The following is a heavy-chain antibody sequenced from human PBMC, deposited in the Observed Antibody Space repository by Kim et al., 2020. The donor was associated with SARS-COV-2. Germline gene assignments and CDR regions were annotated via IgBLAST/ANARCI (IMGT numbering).Heavy chain of an antibody. CDR1: GGTFSSYA. Sequence: SVKVSCKASGGTFSSYAISWVRQAPGQGLEWMGGIIPIFGTANYAQKFQGRVTITADESTSTAYMELSSLRSEDTAVYYCATTYYYDSSGPHAFDIWGQGTMVTVSS. J-gene: IGHJ3*02. V-gene: IGHV1-69*13. D-gene: IGHD3-22*01. CDR3: ATTYYYDSSGPHAFDI. CDR2: IIPIFGTA.